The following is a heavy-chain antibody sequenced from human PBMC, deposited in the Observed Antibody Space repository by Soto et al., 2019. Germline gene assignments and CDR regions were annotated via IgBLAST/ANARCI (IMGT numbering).Heavy chain of an antibody. J-gene: IGHJ5*02. Sequence: LSLTCTVSGGSISSYYWSWIRQPPGKGLEWIGYIYYSGSTNYNPSLKSRVTISVDTSKNQFSLKLSSVTAADTAVYYRARDPRGYSYGYHWFDPWGQGTLVTVSS. D-gene: IGHD5-18*01. CDR1: GGSISSYY. V-gene: IGHV4-59*01. CDR3: ARDPRGYSYGYHWFDP. CDR2: IYYSGST.